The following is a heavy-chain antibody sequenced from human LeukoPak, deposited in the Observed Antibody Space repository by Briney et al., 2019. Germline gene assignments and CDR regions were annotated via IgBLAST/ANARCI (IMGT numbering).Heavy chain of an antibody. J-gene: IGHJ4*02. V-gene: IGHV3-23*01. Sequence: GGSLPLSCAASGFTFTSYAMSWVRPAPGKGLEWVSAISGSGGSTYYADSVKGRFTISRDNSKNTLYLQMNSLRAEDTAVYYCATHVDTAMVLFDYWGQGTLVTVSS. CDR3: ATHVDTAMVLFDY. CDR1: GFTFTSYA. D-gene: IGHD5-18*01. CDR2: ISGSGGST.